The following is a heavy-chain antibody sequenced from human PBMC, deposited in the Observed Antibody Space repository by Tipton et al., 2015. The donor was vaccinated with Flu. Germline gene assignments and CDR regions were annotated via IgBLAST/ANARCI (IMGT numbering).Heavy chain of an antibody. J-gene: IGHJ4*02. V-gene: IGHV4-38-2*01. CDR3: ARHTYCSGGTCYLDY. CDR2: IYHSGST. D-gene: IGHD2-15*01. CDR1: GGSFSGYY. Sequence: TLSLTCAVYGGSFSGYYWGWIRQPPGKGLEWIGSIYHSGSTYYNPSLKSRVTMSLDTSKNRFSLKLSSVADADTAVYYCARHTYCSGGTCYLDYWGQGTLVTVSS.